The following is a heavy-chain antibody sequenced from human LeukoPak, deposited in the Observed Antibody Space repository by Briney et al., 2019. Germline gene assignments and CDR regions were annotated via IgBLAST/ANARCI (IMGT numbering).Heavy chain of an antibody. V-gene: IGHV3-23*01. CDR3: AKDKGVGAIYFDY. D-gene: IGHD1-26*01. Sequence: GGSLRLSCAASGFTFSSYAMSWVRQAPGKGLECISGFSGSGGSAYYADSVKGRFTISRDNSKNTLYLQMNSLGAEDTAVYYYAKDKGVGAIYFDYWGQGTLVTVSS. CDR1: GFTFSSYA. J-gene: IGHJ4*02. CDR2: FSGSGGSA.